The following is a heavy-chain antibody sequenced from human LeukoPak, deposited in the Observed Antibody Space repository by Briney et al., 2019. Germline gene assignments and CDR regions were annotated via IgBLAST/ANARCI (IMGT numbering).Heavy chain of an antibody. CDR1: GGSISSGDYY. J-gene: IGHJ6*04. CDR2: IYYSGST. V-gene: IGHV4-30-4*08. Sequence: SQTLSLTCTVSGGSISSGDYYWSWIRQPPGKGLEWIGYIYYSGSTDYNPSLKSRVTISVDTSKNQFPLKLSSVTAADTAVYYRARTYRGYDPRQYHIKYCVDARGKRTTVTVSS. CDR3: ARTYRGYDPRQYHIKYCVDA. D-gene: IGHD5-12*01.